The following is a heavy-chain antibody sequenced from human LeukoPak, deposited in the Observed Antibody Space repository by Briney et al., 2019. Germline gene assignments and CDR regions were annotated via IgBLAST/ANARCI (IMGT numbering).Heavy chain of an antibody. V-gene: IGHV3-21*01. Sequence: GGSLRLSCAASGFTFSSYNMNWVRQAPGKGLEWVSSISSSSNHIYYAESMKGRFTISRDNAKNSLYLQMNSLRAEDTAVYYCAELGITMIGGVWGKGTTVTISS. D-gene: IGHD3-10*02. J-gene: IGHJ6*04. CDR3: AELGITMIGGV. CDR1: GFTFSSYN. CDR2: ISSSSNHI.